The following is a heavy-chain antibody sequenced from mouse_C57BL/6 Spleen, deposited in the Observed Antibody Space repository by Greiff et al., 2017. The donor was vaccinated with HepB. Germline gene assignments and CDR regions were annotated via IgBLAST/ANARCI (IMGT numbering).Heavy chain of an antibody. Sequence: QVQLKQPGAELVRPGSSVKLSCKASGYTFTSYWMDWVKQRPGQGLEWIGNIYPSDSETHYNQKFKDKATLTVDKSSSTAYMQLSSRTSEDSAVYYCARGLRRVYYAMDYWGQGTSVTVSS. V-gene: IGHV1-61*01. CDR2: IYPSDSET. J-gene: IGHJ4*01. CDR3: ARGLRRVYYAMDY. D-gene: IGHD2-4*01. CDR1: GYTFTSYW.